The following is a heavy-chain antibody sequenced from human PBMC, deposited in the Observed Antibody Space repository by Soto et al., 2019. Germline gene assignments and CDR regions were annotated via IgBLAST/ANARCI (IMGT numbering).Heavy chain of an antibody. Sequence: GGSLRLSCAASGFTFSSYDMHWVRQATGKGLEWVSAIGTAGDTYYPGSVKGRFTISRENAKNSLYLQMNSLRAEDTAVYYCARAEAAYYYYYGMDVWGQGTTVTVSS. D-gene: IGHD6-13*01. CDR3: ARAEAAYYYYYGMDV. V-gene: IGHV3-13*01. CDR1: GFTFSSYD. CDR2: IGTAGDT. J-gene: IGHJ6*02.